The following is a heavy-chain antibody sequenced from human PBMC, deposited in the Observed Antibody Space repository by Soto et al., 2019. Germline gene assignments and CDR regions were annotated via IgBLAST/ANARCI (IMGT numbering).Heavy chain of an antibody. V-gene: IGHV1-46*03. D-gene: IGHD4-4*01. Sequence: QVQLVQSGAEVKKPGASVKVSCKASGYTFTSYYMHWVRQAPGQGLEWMGIINPSGGSTSYAQKDQGRVTMTRDTSTSTVYMELSSLRSEDTAVYYCASPHATVPTASYYYGMDVWGQGTTVTVSS. CDR2: INPSGGST. CDR1: GYTFTSYY. CDR3: ASPHATVPTASYYYGMDV. J-gene: IGHJ6*02.